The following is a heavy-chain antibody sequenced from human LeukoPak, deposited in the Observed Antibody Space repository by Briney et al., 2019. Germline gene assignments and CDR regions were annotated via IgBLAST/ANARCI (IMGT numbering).Heavy chain of an antibody. CDR1: GFTFSSYS. CDR3: AKGGPYSSSWGGKFDH. Sequence: PRGSLRLSCAASGFTFSSYSMNWVRQAPGKGLEWVSSISGSGDRTYYADSVNGRFTISRDNSTNTLYLQMNSLRAEDTAIYYCAKGGPYSSSWGGKFDHWGQGTLVTVSS. V-gene: IGHV3-23*01. J-gene: IGHJ4*02. CDR2: ISGSGDRT. D-gene: IGHD6-13*01.